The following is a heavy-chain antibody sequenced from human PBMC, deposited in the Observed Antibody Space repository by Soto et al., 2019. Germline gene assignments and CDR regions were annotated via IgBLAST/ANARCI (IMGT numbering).Heavy chain of an antibody. CDR2: IYYSGST. CDR3: ARDRLTSGYGNLYYYYGMDV. CDR1: GGSISSYY. Sequence: SETLSLTCTVSGGSISSYYWSWIRQPPGKGLEWIGYIYYSGSTNYNPSLKSRVTISVDTSKNQFSLKLSSVTAADTAVYYCARDRLTSGYGNLYYYYGMDVSGQGTTVTVSS. J-gene: IGHJ6*02. V-gene: IGHV4-59*12. D-gene: IGHD5-12*01.